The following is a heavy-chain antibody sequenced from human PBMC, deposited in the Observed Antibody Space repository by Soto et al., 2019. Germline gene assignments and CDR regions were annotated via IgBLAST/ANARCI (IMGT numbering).Heavy chain of an antibody. CDR1: GYTFTNYG. CDR3: AREGVPLQYLDWLVHAFDV. V-gene: IGHV1-18*01. Sequence: GASVKVSCKASGYTFTNYGINWVRQAPGQGLEWVGWISAYNDNTNYAQKFQGRVTMTTETSTSTAYMELRSLRSDDTAMYYCAREGVPLQYLDWLVHAFDVWGQGTMVTVSS. D-gene: IGHD3-9*01. CDR2: ISAYNDNT. J-gene: IGHJ3*01.